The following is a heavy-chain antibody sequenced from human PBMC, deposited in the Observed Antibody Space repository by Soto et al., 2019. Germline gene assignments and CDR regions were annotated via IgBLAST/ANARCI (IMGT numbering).Heavy chain of an antibody. CDR2: IVPIFRTA. J-gene: IGHJ3*02. CDR3: ARETSAPGTFREDASDI. Sequence: QVQLVQSGAEVKKPGSSVKVACKVSGDTFSNYVINWVRQAPGQGLEWMGAIVPIFRTANYAQKFQGRVTITADAFTITAYMELSVLTSDDTATYYCARETSAPGTFREDASDIWGQGTLVTVSS. V-gene: IGHV1-69*12. D-gene: IGHD6-13*01. CDR1: GDTFSNYV.